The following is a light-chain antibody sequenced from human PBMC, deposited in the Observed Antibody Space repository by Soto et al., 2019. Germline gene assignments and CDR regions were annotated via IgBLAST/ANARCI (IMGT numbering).Light chain of an antibody. CDR2: WAS. V-gene: IGKV4-1*01. CDR1: QSVLYSSNNKNY. Sequence: DIVMTQSPDSLAVSLGARATINCKSSQSVLYSSNNKNYLAWYQHKPGQPPKLLIYWASTRESGVPDRFSGSGSGTDFTLTISSLQAEDVAVYYCQQYYNTPFTFGPGTKVEIK. J-gene: IGKJ3*01. CDR3: QQYYNTPFT.